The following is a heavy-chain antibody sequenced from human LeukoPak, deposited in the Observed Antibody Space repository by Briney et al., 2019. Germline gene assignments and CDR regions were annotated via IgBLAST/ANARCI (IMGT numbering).Heavy chain of an antibody. CDR1: GGSFSGYY. J-gene: IGHJ6*03. CDR2: INHSGST. CDR3: AGSLGIVVVPAAHYYYYMDV. D-gene: IGHD2-2*01. Sequence: SETLSLTCAVYGGSFSGYYWSWIRQPPGKGLEWIGEINHSGSTNYNPSLKSRVTISVDTSKNQFFLKLSSVPAADTAVYYCAGSLGIVVVPAAHYYYYMDVWGKGTTVTVSS. V-gene: IGHV4-34*01.